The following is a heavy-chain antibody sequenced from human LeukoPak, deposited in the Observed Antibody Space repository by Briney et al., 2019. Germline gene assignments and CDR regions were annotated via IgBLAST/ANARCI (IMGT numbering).Heavy chain of an antibody. CDR1: GYTLTELS. D-gene: IGHD6-19*01. CDR2: FDPEDGET. CDR3: ATEGTYTSGWDFDY. J-gene: IGHJ4*02. Sequence: ASVKVPCKVSGYTLTELSMHWVRQAPGKGLEWMGGFDPEDGETIFAQKFQGRVTMTEDTSTDTAYMELSSLRSEDTAVFYCATEGTYTSGWDFDYWGQGTLVTVSS. V-gene: IGHV1-24*01.